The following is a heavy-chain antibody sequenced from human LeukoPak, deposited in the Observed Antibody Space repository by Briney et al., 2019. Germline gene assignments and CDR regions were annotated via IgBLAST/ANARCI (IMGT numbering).Heavy chain of an antibody. D-gene: IGHD3/OR15-3a*01. Sequence: GGSLRLSCAVSGVTFSSYSVNWVRQPPGKGLEWFSSITSSSSYIYYADSLKGRFTISRDNAKKQLYLQMSSLKAEDTAVYYCARGLFGTYGNYFDYWGQGTLVTVSS. CDR1: GVTFSSYS. V-gene: IGHV3-21*01. CDR2: ITSSSSYI. CDR3: ARGLFGTYGNYFDY. J-gene: IGHJ4*02.